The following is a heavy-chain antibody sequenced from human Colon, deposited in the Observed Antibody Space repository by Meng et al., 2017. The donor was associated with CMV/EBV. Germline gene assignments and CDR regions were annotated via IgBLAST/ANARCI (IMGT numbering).Heavy chain of an antibody. Sequence: SETLSLTCTVSDASIRSSSYYWGWIRHTPGKGLEWIGNMNYGGSKYYNPSLKSRVSISADTSKDQFFLKLTSVTAADTAVYYCARGVHGRYCPGTTCYPVDDWGQGTLVTVSS. J-gene: IGHJ4*02. D-gene: IGHD2-2*01. CDR1: DASIRSSSYY. CDR2: MNYGGSK. V-gene: IGHV4-39*07. CDR3: ARGVHGRYCPGTTCYPVDD.